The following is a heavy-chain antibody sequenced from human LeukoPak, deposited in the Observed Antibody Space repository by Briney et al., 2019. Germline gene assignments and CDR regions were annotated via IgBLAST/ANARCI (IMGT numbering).Heavy chain of an antibody. CDR1: GGSISSYY. J-gene: IGHJ4*02. D-gene: IGHD3-10*01. CDR2: IYYSGST. Sequence: SETLSLTCTVSGGSISSYYWSWVRQPPGKGLEWIGYIYYSGSTNYNPSLKSRVTISVDTSKNQFSLKLSSVTAADTAVYYCARGRGAELDYWGQGTLVTVSS. V-gene: IGHV4-59*08. CDR3: ARGRGAELDY.